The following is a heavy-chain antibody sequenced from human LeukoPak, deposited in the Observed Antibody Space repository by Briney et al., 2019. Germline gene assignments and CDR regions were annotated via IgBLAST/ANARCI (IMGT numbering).Heavy chain of an antibody. J-gene: IGHJ4*02. D-gene: IGHD3-22*01. CDR2: ISDSGGRT. CDR1: GITLSNYG. V-gene: IGHV3-23*01. Sequence: GGSLRLSCAVSGITLSNYGMSWVRQAPGKGLEWVAGISDSGGRTNYADSVKGRFTISRDNPKNTLILQMNSLRPEDTAVYFCAKRGVVIRVILVGFHKEAYYFDSWGQGALSPSPQ. CDR3: AKRGVVIRVILVGFHKEAYYFDS.